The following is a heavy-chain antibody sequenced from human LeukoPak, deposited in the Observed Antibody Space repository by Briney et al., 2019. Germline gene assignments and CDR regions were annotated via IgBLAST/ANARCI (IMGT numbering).Heavy chain of an antibody. D-gene: IGHD6-19*01. V-gene: IGHV3-30*18. CDR1: GFTFSSCG. J-gene: IGHJ5*02. CDR2: ISYDGSNK. CDR3: AKAESSRLGWFDP. Sequence: GRSLRLSCAASGFTFSSCGMHWVRQAPGKGLEWVAVISYDGSNKYYADSVKGRFTISRDNSKNTLYLQMNSLRAEDTAVYYCAKAESSRLGWFDPWGQGTLVTVSS.